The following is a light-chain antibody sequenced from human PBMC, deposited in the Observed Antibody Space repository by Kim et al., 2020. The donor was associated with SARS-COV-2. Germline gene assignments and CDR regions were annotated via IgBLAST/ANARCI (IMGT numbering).Light chain of an antibody. Sequence: QSVLTQPPSASGTPGQRVTISCSGGRSNIGNNYVYWYQHLPGTAPKLLIYRNNPRPSGVPDRFSGSKSAPSASLAISGLRSEDEADYYCAAWDDSLSGYVFGSGTKVTVL. CDR1: RSNIGNNY. CDR3: AAWDDSLSGYV. V-gene: IGLV1-47*01. CDR2: RNN. J-gene: IGLJ1*01.